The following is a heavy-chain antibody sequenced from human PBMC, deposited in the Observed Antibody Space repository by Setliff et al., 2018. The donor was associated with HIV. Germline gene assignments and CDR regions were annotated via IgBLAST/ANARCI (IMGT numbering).Heavy chain of an antibody. V-gene: IGHV1-18*01. CDR3: AIDDGGCNYAEAFDV. Sequence: GASVKVSCKTSGYMFIAYGMSWVRRAPGQGLEWMGWIGPYNDRTEYAQKFQGRVSLTIDTSASTAYMDLRSLRSDDTAVYYCAIDDGGCNYAEAFDVWGQGTMVTVSS. CDR1: GYMFIAYG. CDR2: IGPYNDRT. J-gene: IGHJ3*01. D-gene: IGHD3-16*01.